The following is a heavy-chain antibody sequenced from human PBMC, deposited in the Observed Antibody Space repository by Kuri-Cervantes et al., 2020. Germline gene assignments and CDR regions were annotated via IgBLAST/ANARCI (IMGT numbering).Heavy chain of an antibody. CDR3: VGPHNTRWLLIDY. CDR1: GFTFDNYA. J-gene: IGHJ4*02. D-gene: IGHD2-21*02. CDR2: ISGSGGST. V-gene: IGHV3-23*01. Sequence: GESLKISCAASGFTFDNYAMSWVRQAPGKGLEWVSSISGSGGSTYYADSVKGRFTISRDNSKNTLYLQMNSLRAEDTAVYYCVGPHNTRWLLIDYWGQGTLVTDSS.